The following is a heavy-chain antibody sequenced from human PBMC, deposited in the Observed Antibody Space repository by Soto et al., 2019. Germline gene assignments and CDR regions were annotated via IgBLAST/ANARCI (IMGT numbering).Heavy chain of an antibody. CDR2: ISGSGGST. D-gene: IGHD2-15*01. CDR1: GFTFSSYA. CDR3: AKAPRGYCSGGSCYLIDY. J-gene: IGHJ4*02. V-gene: IGHV3-23*01. Sequence: GGSLRLSCAASGFTFSSYAMSWVRQAPGKGLEWVSAISGSGGSTYYADSVKGRFTISRDNSKNTLYLQMNSLRAEDTAVYYCAKAPRGYCSGGSCYLIDYWGQGTLVTVSS.